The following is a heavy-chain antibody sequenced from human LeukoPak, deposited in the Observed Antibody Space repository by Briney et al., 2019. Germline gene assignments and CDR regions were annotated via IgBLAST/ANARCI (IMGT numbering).Heavy chain of an antibody. V-gene: IGHV3-73*01. CDR3: TRGLFDI. CDR1: GVTFSGSA. J-gene: IGHJ3*02. D-gene: IGHD3-10*01. CDR2: IRSKANSYAT. Sequence: PVGTLRLSCAASGVTFSGSAMHWVREASGKGLEWVGRIRSKANSYATAYAASVKGRFTISRDDSKNTAYLQMNSLKTEDTAVYYCTRGLFDIWGQGTMVTVSS.